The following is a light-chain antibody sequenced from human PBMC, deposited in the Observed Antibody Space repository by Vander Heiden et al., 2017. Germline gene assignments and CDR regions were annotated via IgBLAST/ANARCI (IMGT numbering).Light chain of an antibody. CDR1: QSVSSSY. CDR2: DAS. V-gene: IGKV3-20*01. J-gene: IGKJ5*01. Sequence: DIVLTHFPGTLSLSPGERATLTCRASQSVSSSYLAWYQQKPGQAPRLLIYDASSRATGIPDRFSGSGSGTDFTLTISRLEPEDFAVYYCQQYGSSPRTFGQGTRLEIK. CDR3: QQYGSSPRT.